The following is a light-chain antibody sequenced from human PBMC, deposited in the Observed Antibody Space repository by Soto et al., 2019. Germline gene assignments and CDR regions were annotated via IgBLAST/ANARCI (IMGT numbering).Light chain of an antibody. CDR1: SSNIGAGYD. CDR3: QSYDSSGLVI. Sequence: QSVLTQPPSVSGAPGQRVTMSCTGSSSNIGAGYDVHWYQQLPGTAPKLLLYANNNRPSGVPDRFSGSKSGTSASLAITGLQAEDEADYYCQSYDSSGLVIFGGGTKLTVL. V-gene: IGLV1-40*01. CDR2: ANN. J-gene: IGLJ2*01.